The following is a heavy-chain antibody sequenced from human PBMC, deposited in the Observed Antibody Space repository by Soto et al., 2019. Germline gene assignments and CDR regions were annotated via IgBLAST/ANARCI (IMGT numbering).Heavy chain of an antibody. CDR1: GGSISSGGYY. Sequence: QVQLQESDPGLVKPSQTLSLTCTVSGGSISSGGYYWSWIGQHPGKGLEWIGYIYYIKTTYYNPSLKSRVTISLDTSKNQFSLKLTSVTAADTAVYYCARSVFPWGQGTLVTVSS. CDR3: ARSVFP. V-gene: IGHV4-31*03. CDR2: IYYIKTT. J-gene: IGHJ5*02.